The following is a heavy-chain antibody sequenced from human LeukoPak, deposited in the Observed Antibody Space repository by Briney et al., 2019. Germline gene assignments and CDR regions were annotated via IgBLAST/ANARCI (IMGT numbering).Heavy chain of an antibody. V-gene: IGHV3-7*01. D-gene: IGHD1-14*01. CDR3: ARDVTGRSEY. J-gene: IGHJ4*02. CDR2: IKRDGGEK. CDR1: GFTFGDYW. Sequence: GGSLSLSCAASGFTFGDYWMSWVRQAPGKGLEWVANIKRDGGEKYYVDSVKGRFTISRDNTKNSLYLHMSSLRAEDTAVYFCARDVTGRSEYWGQGTLVTVSS.